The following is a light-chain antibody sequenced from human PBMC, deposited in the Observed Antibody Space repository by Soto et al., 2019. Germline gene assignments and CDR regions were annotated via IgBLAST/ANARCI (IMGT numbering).Light chain of an antibody. V-gene: IGLV2-14*01. CDR2: GVN. J-gene: IGLJ2*01. Sequence: SALTQPASMSGSPGQSITISCTGTSSDVGGYNYVSWYQQHPGKAPKLLIYGVNNRPSGVSNRFSGSKSGNTASLTISGLQAEDEADYYCSSYTRSSTVIFGGGTQLTVL. CDR3: SSYTRSSTVI. CDR1: SSDVGGYNY.